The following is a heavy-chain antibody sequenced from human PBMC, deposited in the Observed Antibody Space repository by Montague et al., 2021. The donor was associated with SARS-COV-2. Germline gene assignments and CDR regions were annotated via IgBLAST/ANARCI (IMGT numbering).Heavy chain of an antibody. Sequence: SETLSLTCAVYGGSFSGNYWNWIRQPPGKGLGWIGEINHGGSTNYNPSLKSRLTTSADTSKNQFSLKLTSVAAADTAVYYCARLRDGVVPSPILGVGPYYSYYYMDVWGKGTTVTVSS. V-gene: IGHV4-34*01. CDR3: ARLRDGVVPSPILGVGPYYSYYYMDV. CDR2: INHGGST. J-gene: IGHJ6*03. CDR1: GGSFSGNY. D-gene: IGHD3-10*01.